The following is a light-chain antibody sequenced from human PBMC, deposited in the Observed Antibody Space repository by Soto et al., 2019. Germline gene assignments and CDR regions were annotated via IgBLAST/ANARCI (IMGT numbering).Light chain of an antibody. Sequence: QSVLTQPASVSGSPEQSITVSCTGTTSDVGGYNSVSWYQQHPGKVPKLMIYDVSKRPSGVSNRFSGSKSGNTASLTISGFQAEDEADYYGSSYTSSSTLVFGTGTKVTVL. CDR3: SSYTSSSTLV. CDR1: TSDVGGYNS. J-gene: IGLJ1*01. V-gene: IGLV2-14*01. CDR2: DVS.